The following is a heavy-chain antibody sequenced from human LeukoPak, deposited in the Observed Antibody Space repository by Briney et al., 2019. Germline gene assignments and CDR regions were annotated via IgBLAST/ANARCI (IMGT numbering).Heavy chain of an antibody. V-gene: IGHV3-7*01. CDR1: GFTFSSYG. J-gene: IGHJ1*01. D-gene: IGHD1-26*01. CDR3: ARERSGTNKVGYFQH. Sequence: GGSLRLSCAASGFTFSSYGMSWVRQAPGKGLEWVANIKQDGSDQYYVDSVRGRFTISRDNAQNSLTLQMNSLRAEDTAVYYCARERSGTNKVGYFQHWGQGTLVTVSS. CDR2: IKQDGSDQ.